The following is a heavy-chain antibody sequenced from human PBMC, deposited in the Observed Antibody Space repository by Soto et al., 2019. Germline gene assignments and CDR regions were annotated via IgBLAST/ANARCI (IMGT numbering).Heavy chain of an antibody. CDR1: GFSLSTSGVG. D-gene: IGHD3-16*01. CDR3: AHKGGGDRILDY. V-gene: IGHV2-5*02. J-gene: IGHJ4*02. CDR2: VYWDDSK. Sequence: KESGPTLVKPTQTLTLTCTFSGFSLSTSGVGVGWIRQPPGKALEWLAIVYWDDSKRYSPSLKSRLTITKDTSKNQVVLTMTNMDPVDTATYYCAHKGGGDRILDYWGQGTLVTVSS.